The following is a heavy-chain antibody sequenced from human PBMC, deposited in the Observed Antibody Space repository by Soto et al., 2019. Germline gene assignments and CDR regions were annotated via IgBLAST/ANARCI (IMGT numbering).Heavy chain of an antibody. Sequence: ASVKVSCEASGYTFPGYYIHWVRQAPGQGLEWVGWMDPNSGGTGYAENFQGRVTLTRDTSITSAYMEMSSLRSDDTAVYYCAREKAGPFSRGYGFDIWGQG. CDR1: GYTFPGYY. J-gene: IGHJ3*02. D-gene: IGHD3-22*01. V-gene: IGHV1-2*02. CDR2: MDPNSGGT. CDR3: AREKAGPFSRGYGFDI.